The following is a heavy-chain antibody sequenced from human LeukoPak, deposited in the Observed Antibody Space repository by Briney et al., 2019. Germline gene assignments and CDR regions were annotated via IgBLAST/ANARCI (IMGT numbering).Heavy chain of an antibody. CDR2: ICYDGSNK. CDR3: ARGEAAYCGGDCYPRDY. J-gene: IGHJ4*02. D-gene: IGHD2-21*02. CDR1: GFTFSSYG. Sequence: GGSLRLSCAASGFTFSSYGMHWVRQAPGKGLEWVAVICYDGSNKYYADCVKGRFTISRDNSKNTLYLQMNSLRAEDTAVYYCARGEAAYCGGDCYPRDYWGQGTLVTVSS. V-gene: IGHV3-33*01.